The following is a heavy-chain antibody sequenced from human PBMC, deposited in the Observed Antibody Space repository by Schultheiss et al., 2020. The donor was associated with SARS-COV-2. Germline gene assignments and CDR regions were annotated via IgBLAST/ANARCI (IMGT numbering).Heavy chain of an antibody. Sequence: SETLSLTCAVYGGSFSGYYWSWIRQPPGKGLEWIGEINHSGSTNYNPSLKSRVTISVDMSKNQFFLKLSSVTAADTAVYYCARPEHHYYDSSGYYYAWGQGTLVTVS. V-gene: IGHV4-34*01. CDR3: ARPEHHYYDSSGYYYA. D-gene: IGHD3-22*01. CDR1: GGSFSGYY. J-gene: IGHJ4*02. CDR2: INHSGST.